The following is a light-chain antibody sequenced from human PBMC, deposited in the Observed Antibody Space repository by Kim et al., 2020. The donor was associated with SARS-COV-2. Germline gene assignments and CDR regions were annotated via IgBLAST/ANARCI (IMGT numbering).Light chain of an antibody. V-gene: IGKV3-11*01. Sequence: EIVLTQSPATLSLSPGERATLSCRASQNINSYLAWYQQKPGQAPRLLIYDASNRATGIPARFSGSGSGTDFTFTISSLEPEDFAVYYCQQRSNWPLTFGGGTKVDIK. J-gene: IGKJ4*01. CDR2: DAS. CDR3: QQRSNWPLT. CDR1: QNINSY.